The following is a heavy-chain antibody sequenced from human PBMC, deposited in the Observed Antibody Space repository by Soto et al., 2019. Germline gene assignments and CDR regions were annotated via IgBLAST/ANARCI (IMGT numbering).Heavy chain of an antibody. CDR2: ISGSGGRT. CDR3: AKEPDSLSKHKWFAP. Sequence: EVQLLESGGCFVQPGGSLRLSCADAGFTFSSYAMSLVRQAPGKGLDWVSGISGSGGRTYYADSVKGRFHISRDNSKNTLNLQMNSLRAEDTAVYYCAKEPDSLSKHKWFAPWGQGTLVTVSS. D-gene: IGHD3-3*01. CDR1: GFTFSSYA. V-gene: IGHV3-23*01. J-gene: IGHJ5*02.